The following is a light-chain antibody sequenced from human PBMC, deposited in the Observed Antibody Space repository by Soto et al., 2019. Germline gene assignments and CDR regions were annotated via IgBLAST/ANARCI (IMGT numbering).Light chain of an antibody. CDR2: DAS. V-gene: IGKV3-20*01. J-gene: IGKJ1*01. CDR3: QQYGSSPRT. CDR1: QNINNNY. Sequence: VLTQSPGTLSLSPGGSATLSCRASQNINNNYLAWYQHKPGQAPRLLIYDASNRATGVPARFSGSRSGTDFTLTISRLEPEDFAVYYCQQYGSSPRTFGQGTKVDIK.